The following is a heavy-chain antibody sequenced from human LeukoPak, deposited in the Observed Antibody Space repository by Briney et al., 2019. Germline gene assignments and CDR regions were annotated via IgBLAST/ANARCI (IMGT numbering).Heavy chain of an antibody. J-gene: IGHJ4*02. V-gene: IGHV3-23*01. Sequence: PGGSLRLSCAASGFTISSYAMNWVRQAPGKGLEWVSLISGSGGSTYYADSVKGRFTISRDNSKNTLYLQMNSLRAEDTALYYCAKTGGSSGWYEDYWGQGTLVTVSS. CDR2: ISGSGGST. CDR3: AKTGGSSGWYEDY. D-gene: IGHD6-19*01. CDR1: GFTISSYA.